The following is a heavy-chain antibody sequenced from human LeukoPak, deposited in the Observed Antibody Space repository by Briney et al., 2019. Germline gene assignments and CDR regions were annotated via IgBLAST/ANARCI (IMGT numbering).Heavy chain of an antibody. J-gene: IGHJ6*02. D-gene: IGHD5-18*01. CDR3: VRTPRGYSYGAYYYYGMDV. V-gene: IGHV3-7*01. CDR2: IKQDGSEK. CDR1: GFTFSSYW. Sequence: GGSLRPSCAASGFTFSSYWMSWVRQAPGKGLEWVANIKQDGSEKYYVDSVKGRFTISRDNAKNSLYLQMNSLRAEDTAVYYCVRTPRGYSYGAYYYYGMDVWGQGTTVTVSS.